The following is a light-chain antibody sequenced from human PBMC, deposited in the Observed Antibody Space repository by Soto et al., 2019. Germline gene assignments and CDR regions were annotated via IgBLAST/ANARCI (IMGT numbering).Light chain of an antibody. Sequence: RLSLVNQSLTPGERATLFCRASQSISNSYLAWYQQKPGRAPRLLIYGAFARATGIPDRFSGSGSGTDFTLTISRLEPEDIAVYSCEVYATSPNTSCQGRRPATK. V-gene: IGKV3-20*01. CDR2: GAF. CDR1: QSISNSY. CDR3: EVYATSPNT. J-gene: IGKJ5*01.